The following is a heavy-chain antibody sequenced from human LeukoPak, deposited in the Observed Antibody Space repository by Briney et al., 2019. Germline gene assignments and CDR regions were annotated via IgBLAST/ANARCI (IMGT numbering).Heavy chain of an antibody. CDR3: ARRKTMVRGEGLDY. D-gene: IGHD3-10*01. V-gene: IGHV4-39*07. J-gene: IGHJ4*02. CDR2: IYYSGST. CDR1: GGSISSSSYC. Sequence: PSETLSLTCTVSGGSISSSSYCWGWIRQPPGKGLEWIGGIYYSGSTYYNPSLKSRVTISVDTSKNQFSLKLSSVTAADTAVYYCARRKTMVRGEGLDYWGQGTLVTVSS.